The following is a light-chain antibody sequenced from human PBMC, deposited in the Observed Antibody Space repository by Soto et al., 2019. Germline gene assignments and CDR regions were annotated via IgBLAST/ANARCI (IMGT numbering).Light chain of an antibody. CDR2: GAS. Sequence: EIVLTQSRGTLSLSPGERATLSCRASQSVSSSYLAWYQQKPGQAPRLLIYGASSRATGIPDRFSGSGSGTDFTLTLSRLEPEDFAVYYCQQYGSSPLTFGGGTKVEIK. V-gene: IGKV3-20*01. CDR3: QQYGSSPLT. CDR1: QSVSSSY. J-gene: IGKJ4*01.